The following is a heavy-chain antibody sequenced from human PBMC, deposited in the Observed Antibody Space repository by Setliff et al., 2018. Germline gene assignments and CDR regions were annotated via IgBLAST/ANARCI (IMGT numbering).Heavy chain of an antibody. J-gene: IGHJ5*02. Sequence: SETLSLTCTVSGGSISSHYWSWIRQPPGKGLEWIGSIYYSGSTNYNPSLKSRVTISVDTSKNQFSLKLSSVTAADTAVYYCARSYYYDSSEIYNWFDPWGQGTLVTVSS. V-gene: IGHV4-59*11. CDR3: ARSYYYDSSEIYNWFDP. CDR2: IYYSGST. D-gene: IGHD3-22*01. CDR1: GGSISSHY.